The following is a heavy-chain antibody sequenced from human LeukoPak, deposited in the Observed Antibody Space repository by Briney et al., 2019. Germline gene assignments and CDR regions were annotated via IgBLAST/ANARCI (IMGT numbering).Heavy chain of an antibody. CDR3: ASSNFSGSGPLYYFDY. Sequence: SETLSLTCTVSGGSISSSSYYWGWIRQPPGKGLEWIGSIYYSGSTYYNPSLKSRVTISVDTSKNQFSLKLSSVTAADTAVYYCASSNFSGSGPLYYFDYWGQGTLVTVSS. J-gene: IGHJ4*02. CDR1: GGSISSSSYY. V-gene: IGHV4-39*07. D-gene: IGHD3-10*01. CDR2: IYYSGST.